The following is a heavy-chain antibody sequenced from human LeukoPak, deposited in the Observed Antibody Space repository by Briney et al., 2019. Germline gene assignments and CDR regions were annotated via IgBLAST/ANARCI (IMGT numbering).Heavy chain of an antibody. CDR2: IYYSGST. V-gene: IGHV4-39*01. CDR3: ARRIYRSSGWYAPHYFDY. CDR1: SGSFSGYY. J-gene: IGHJ4*02. Sequence: SETLSLTCAVYSGSFSGYYWGWIRQPPGKGLEWIGSIYYSGSTYYNPSLKSRVTISVDTSKNQFSLKLSSVTAADTAVYYCARRIYRSSGWYAPHYFDYWGQGTLVTVSS. D-gene: IGHD6-19*01.